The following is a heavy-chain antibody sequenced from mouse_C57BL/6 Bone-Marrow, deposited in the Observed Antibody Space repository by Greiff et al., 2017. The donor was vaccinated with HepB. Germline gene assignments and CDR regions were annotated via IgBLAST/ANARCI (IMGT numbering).Heavy chain of an antibody. CDR3: ADPSWFAY. Sequence: EVKLVESGGGLVQPGGSMILSCVASGFTFSNYWMNWVRQSPEKGLEWVAQIRLKSDNYATLYAESMKGRFTISRDDSKTSVYLQMNNLRAEDTGIYYCADPSWFAYWGQGTLVTVSA. CDR1: GFTFSNYW. V-gene: IGHV6-3*01. CDR2: IRLKSDNYAT. J-gene: IGHJ3*01.